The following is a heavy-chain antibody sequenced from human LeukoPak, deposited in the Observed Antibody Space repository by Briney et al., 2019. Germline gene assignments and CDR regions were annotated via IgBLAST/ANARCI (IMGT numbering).Heavy chain of an antibody. CDR2: IYAGGTT. Sequence: PGGSPRLSCAASGFTVSTNYMSWVRQAPGRGLEWVSVIYAGGTTYYADSVRGRFTISRDNSKNTLYLQMNSLRDEDTAVYYCARDSSGWYDHWGQGTLVTVSS. CDR1: GFTVSTNY. D-gene: IGHD6-19*01. CDR3: ARDSSGWYDH. J-gene: IGHJ5*02. V-gene: IGHV3-53*01.